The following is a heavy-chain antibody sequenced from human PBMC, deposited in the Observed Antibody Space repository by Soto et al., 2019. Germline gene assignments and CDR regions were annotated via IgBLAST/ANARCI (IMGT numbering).Heavy chain of an antibody. Sequence: EVQLLESGGGLVQPGGSLRLSGEASGLTFTNYAMGWIRQAPGKGLEWVSGTSGSGGSTYYADSVKGRFTISRDNSKSTLYLQMNSLRAEDTAVYYCAKGVSQPKEYYFDDWGQGTLVTVSS. CDR3: AKGVSQPKEYYFDD. CDR2: TSGSGGST. V-gene: IGHV3-23*01. CDR1: GLTFTNYA. J-gene: IGHJ4*02. D-gene: IGHD2-2*01.